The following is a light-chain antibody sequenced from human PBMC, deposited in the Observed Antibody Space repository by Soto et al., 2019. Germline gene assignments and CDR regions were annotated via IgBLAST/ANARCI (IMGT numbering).Light chain of an antibody. CDR3: QQYYSFPLT. Sequence: IQLTQSPSSLSASVGDSVTITCRASQGISSFLAWYQQKPGKAPKLLIYAASTLQSGVPSRFSGSGSGTDFTLTISCLQSEDFATYYCQQYYSFPLTFGGGTKVEIK. CDR1: QGISSF. CDR2: AAS. J-gene: IGKJ4*01. V-gene: IGKV1-9*01.